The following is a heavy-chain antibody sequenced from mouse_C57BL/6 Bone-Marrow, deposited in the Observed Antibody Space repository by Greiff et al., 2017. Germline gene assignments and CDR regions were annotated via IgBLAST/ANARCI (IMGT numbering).Heavy chain of an antibody. CDR1: GYTFTSYW. CDR2: IDPNSGGT. D-gene: IGHD1-1*01. Sequence: QVQLQQSGAELVKPGASVKLSCKASGYTFTSYWMHWVKQRPGRGLEWIGRIDPNSGGTKYNEKFKSKATLTVDKPSSTAYMQLSSLTSEDSAVYYCAIDTTVVAPYAMDYWGQGTSVTVSS. CDR3: AIDTTVVAPYAMDY. V-gene: IGHV1-72*01. J-gene: IGHJ4*01.